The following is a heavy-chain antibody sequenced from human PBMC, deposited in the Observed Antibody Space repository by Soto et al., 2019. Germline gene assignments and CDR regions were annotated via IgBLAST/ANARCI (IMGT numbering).Heavy chain of an antibody. V-gene: IGHV1-69*13. Sequence: SVKVSCKASGGTFSNYAISWVRQAPGQGLEWMGGIIPIFGTANYAQKFQGRVTITADESTSTAYMELSSLRSEDTAVYYCARFSTVTTRDYYYGMDVWGQGTTVTVSS. CDR3: ARFSTVTTRDYYYGMDV. D-gene: IGHD4-17*01. J-gene: IGHJ6*02. CDR2: IIPIFGTA. CDR1: GGTFSNYA.